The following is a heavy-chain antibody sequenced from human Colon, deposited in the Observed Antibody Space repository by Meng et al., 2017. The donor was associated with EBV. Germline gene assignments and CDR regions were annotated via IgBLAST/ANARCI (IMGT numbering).Heavy chain of an antibody. CDR2: FVNNVDT. J-gene: IGHJ4*02. CDR3: ARGTPGRSYSDY. Sequence: QVHLLPSGGDVKTPGASVRVSCEASGYTFASYGISWLRQAPGQGLEWMGWFVNNVDTYSAQKFQGRVTMTTDTHTSTAFMELRSLRSDDTAVYYCARGTPGRSYSDYWGQGTLVTVSS. V-gene: IGHV1-18*01. D-gene: IGHD3-10*01. CDR1: GYTFASYG.